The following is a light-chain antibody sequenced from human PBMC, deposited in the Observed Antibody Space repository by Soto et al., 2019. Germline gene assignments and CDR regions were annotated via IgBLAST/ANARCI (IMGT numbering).Light chain of an antibody. CDR2: ASS. CDR3: QQSYNTPTIT. V-gene: IGKV1-39*01. J-gene: IGKJ5*01. CDR1: QSISDY. Sequence: DLQMTQSPSSLSASVGDRVTITCRASQSISDYLNWYQQKPGKAPNLLIYASSNLQSGVPSRFSGSGSGTDFTLTISTLQPEDFATYYCQQSYNTPTITFGQGTRLEIK.